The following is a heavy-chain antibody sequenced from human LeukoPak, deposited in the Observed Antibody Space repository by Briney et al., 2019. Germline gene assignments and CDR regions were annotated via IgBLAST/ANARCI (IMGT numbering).Heavy chain of an antibody. CDR3: TRDSHSRSYDILTGYYNPDYYYVDV. CDR1: GFTFGDYA. CDR2: IRSKAYGGTT. V-gene: IGHV3-49*04. J-gene: IGHJ6*03. D-gene: IGHD3-9*01. Sequence: GGSLRLSCTASGFTFGDYAMSWVRQAPGKGPEWVGFIRSKAYGGTTEYAASVKGRFTISRDDSKSIAYLQMNSLKTEDTAVYYCTRDSHSRSYDILTGYYNPDYYYVDVWGKGTTVTVSS.